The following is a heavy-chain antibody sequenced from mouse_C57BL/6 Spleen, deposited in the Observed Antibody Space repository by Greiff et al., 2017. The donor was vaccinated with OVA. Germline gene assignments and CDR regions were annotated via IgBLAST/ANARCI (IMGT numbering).Heavy chain of an antibody. J-gene: IGHJ1*03. CDR1: GYTFTDYY. V-gene: IGHV1-26*01. CDR3: ARFIYYGNYGYFDV. CDR2: INPNNGGT. Sequence: EVQLQQSGPELVKPGASVKISCKASGYTFTDYYMNWVKQSHGKSLEWIGDINPNNGGTSYNQKFKGKATLTVDKSSSTAYMELRSLTSEDSAVYYCARFIYYGNYGYFDVWGTGTTVTVSS. D-gene: IGHD2-1*01.